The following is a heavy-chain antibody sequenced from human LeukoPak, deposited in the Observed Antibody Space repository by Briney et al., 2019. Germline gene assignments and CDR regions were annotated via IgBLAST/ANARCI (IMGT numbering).Heavy chain of an antibody. CDR2: ISAYNGNT. CDR1: GYTFTSYG. Sequence: ASVKVSCKASGYTFTSYGISWVRQAPGQGLEWMGWISAYNGNTNYAQKLQGRVTMTTDTSTSTAYMELRSLRSDDTAVYYCARDRRYDSSGYSLDYWGQGTLVTVSS. CDR3: ARDRRYDSSGYSLDY. J-gene: IGHJ4*02. D-gene: IGHD3-22*01. V-gene: IGHV1-18*01.